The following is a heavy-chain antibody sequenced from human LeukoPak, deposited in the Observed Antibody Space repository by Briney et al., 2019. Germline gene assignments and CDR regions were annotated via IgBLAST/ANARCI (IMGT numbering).Heavy chain of an antibody. D-gene: IGHD3/OR15-3a*01. CDR2: IYYSGST. CDR1: GGSISSSSYY. J-gene: IGHJ4*02. V-gene: IGHV4-39*01. CDR3: ARSSLFGLVITLDF. Sequence: PSETLSLTCTVSGGSISSSSYYWGWIRQPPGKGLEWIGSIYYSGSTYYNPSLKSRVTISVDTSKNQFSLKVNSVTAADTAVYFCARSSLFGLVITLDFWGQGTPVTVSS.